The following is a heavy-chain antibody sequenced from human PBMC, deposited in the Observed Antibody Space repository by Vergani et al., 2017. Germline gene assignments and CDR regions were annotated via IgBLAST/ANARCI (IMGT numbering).Heavy chain of an antibody. CDR3: FRDSSGWTEGY. J-gene: IGHJ4*02. V-gene: IGHV3-15*01. Sequence: EVQLVESGGGLVKPGGSLRLSCAASGFTFSNAWMSWVRQAPGKGLEWVGRIKSKTDGGTTDYAAPVKGRFTISRDDSKNTLYLQMNSLKTEDTAVYYCFRDSSGWTEGYWGQGTLVTVSS. CDR1: GFTFSNAW. D-gene: IGHD6-19*01. CDR2: IKSKTDGGTT.